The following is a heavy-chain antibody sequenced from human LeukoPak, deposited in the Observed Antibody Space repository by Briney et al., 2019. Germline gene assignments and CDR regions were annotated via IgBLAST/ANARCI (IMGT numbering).Heavy chain of an antibody. J-gene: IGHJ4*02. CDR3: ARDKSGSHDG. Sequence: SETLSLTCTVSGGSISSSSYYWGWIRQPPGKGLEWIGSIYYSGSTYYNPPLKSRVTISVDTSKNQFSLKLSSVTAADTAVYYCARDKSGSHDGWGQGTLVTVSS. V-gene: IGHV4-39*07. D-gene: IGHD1-26*01. CDR2: IYYSGST. CDR1: GGSISSSSYY.